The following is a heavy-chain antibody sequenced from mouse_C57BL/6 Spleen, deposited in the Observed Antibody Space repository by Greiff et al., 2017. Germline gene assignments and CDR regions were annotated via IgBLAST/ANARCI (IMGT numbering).Heavy chain of an antibody. D-gene: IGHD1-1*01. CDR1: GYTFTSYG. CDR2: IYPRSGNT. J-gene: IGHJ3*01. CDR3: AREGYITTVRAAGFAY. V-gene: IGHV1-81*01. Sequence: QVQLQQSGAELARPGASVKLSCKASGYTFTSYGISWVKQRTGQGLEWIGEIYPRSGNTNYNEKFKGKATLTADKSSSTAYMELRSLTSEDSAVYYCAREGYITTVRAAGFAYWGQGTLVTVSA.